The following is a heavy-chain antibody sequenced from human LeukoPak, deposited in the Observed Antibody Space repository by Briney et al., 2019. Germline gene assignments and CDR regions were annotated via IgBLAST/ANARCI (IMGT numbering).Heavy chain of an antibody. CDR3: ARADYEGFDY. CDR1: GFTFSSYA. Sequence: GGSLRLSCAASGFTFSSYAMHWVRQAPGKGLEWVAVISHDGSNKYQADSVKGRFTISRDTSKNTLYLQMNSLRAEDTAVYYCARADYEGFDYWGQGTLVTVSS. D-gene: IGHD3-22*01. V-gene: IGHV3-30-3*01. CDR2: ISHDGSNK. J-gene: IGHJ4*02.